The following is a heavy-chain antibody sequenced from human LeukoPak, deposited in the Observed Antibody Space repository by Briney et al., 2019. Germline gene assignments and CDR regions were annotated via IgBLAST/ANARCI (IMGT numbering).Heavy chain of an antibody. CDR3: ATDTPQGCFDY. CDR2: ISSSSTYI. V-gene: IGHV3-21*01. CDR1: GFIFSSYS. J-gene: IGHJ4*02. D-gene: IGHD2-15*01. Sequence: GGSLRLSCAASGFIFSSYSMNWVRQAPGKGLEWVSSISSSSTYIYYIDSVKGRFTISRDNAKSSLYLEMNSLTAEDTAVYYCATDTPQGCFDYWGLGTLVTVSS.